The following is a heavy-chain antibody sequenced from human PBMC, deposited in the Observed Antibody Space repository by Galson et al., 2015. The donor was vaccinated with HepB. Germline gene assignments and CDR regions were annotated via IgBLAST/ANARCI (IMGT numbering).Heavy chain of an antibody. Sequence: SLRLSCAASGFTFSSYGMHWVRQAPGKGLKWVAVISYDGSNKYYADSVKGRFTISRDNSKNTLYLQMNSLRAEDTAVYYCAKDYGSKWELLDGYFQHWGQGTLVTVSS. D-gene: IGHD1-26*01. CDR3: AKDYGSKWELLDGYFQH. CDR1: GFTFSSYG. V-gene: IGHV3-30*18. J-gene: IGHJ1*01. CDR2: ISYDGSNK.